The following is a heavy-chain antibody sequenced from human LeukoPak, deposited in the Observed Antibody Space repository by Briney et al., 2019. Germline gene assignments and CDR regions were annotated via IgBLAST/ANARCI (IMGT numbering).Heavy chain of an antibody. CDR1: VGSFSGYY. D-gene: IGHD4-17*01. J-gene: IGHJ4*02. Sequence: SETLSLTCAVYVGSFSGYYWSWIRQPPGKGLECIGEINHSGSTNYNPSLKSRVTISVDTSKNQFPLKLSSVTAADTAVYYCARGRGYGDYFVDYWGQGTLVTVSS. V-gene: IGHV4-34*01. CDR3: ARGRGYGDYFVDY. CDR2: INHSGST.